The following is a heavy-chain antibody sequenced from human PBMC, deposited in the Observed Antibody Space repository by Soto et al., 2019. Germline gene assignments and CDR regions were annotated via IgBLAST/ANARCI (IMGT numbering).Heavy chain of an antibody. Sequence: HPGGSLRLSCAASGFTFSFYAMSWVRQAPGKGLEWVSTTSNNGDRTFYADSAKGRFTVSTDRTNNTLYLQMNSLRADDTAVYFCARPPLYSNGGYFDSWGQGTLVTVSS. CDR2: TSNNGDRT. CDR1: GFTFSFYA. V-gene: IGHV3-23*01. J-gene: IGHJ4*02. CDR3: ARPPLYSNGGYFDS. D-gene: IGHD6-19*01.